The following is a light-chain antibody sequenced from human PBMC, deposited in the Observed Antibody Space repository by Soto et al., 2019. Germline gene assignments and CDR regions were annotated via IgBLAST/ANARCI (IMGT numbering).Light chain of an antibody. J-gene: IGKJ1*01. CDR1: QRVSISY. CDR3: QQYSSYWT. CDR2: GAS. V-gene: IGKV3-20*01. Sequence: EIVWTQSPGTLCVSGGGGATGCCRASQRVSISYLAWYQQKPGQAPRPLIYGASSRATGIPDRFSGSGSGTEFTLTISSLQPDDFATYYCQQYSSYWTFGQGTKVDI.